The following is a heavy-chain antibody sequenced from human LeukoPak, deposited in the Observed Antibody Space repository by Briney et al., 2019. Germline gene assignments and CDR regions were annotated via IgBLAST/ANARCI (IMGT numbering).Heavy chain of an antibody. CDR1: GFTFSNYS. CDR2: ISSSSSYI. D-gene: IGHD2-15*01. V-gene: IGHV3-21*01. Sequence: GGSLRLSCAASGFTFSNYSMNWVRQAPGKGLEWVSSISSSSSYIYYADSVKGRFTISRDNAKNSLYLQMNSLRAEDTAVYYCARTYCSGGSCYSNIDYWGQGTLVTVSS. CDR3: ARTYCSGGSCYSNIDY. J-gene: IGHJ4*02.